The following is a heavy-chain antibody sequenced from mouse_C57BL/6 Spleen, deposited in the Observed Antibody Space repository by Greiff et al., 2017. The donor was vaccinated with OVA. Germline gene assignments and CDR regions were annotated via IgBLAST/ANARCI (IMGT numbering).Heavy chain of an antibody. D-gene: IGHD1-1*01. V-gene: IGHV1-26*01. CDR3: ARSGLLLYAMDY. CDR2: INPNNGGT. J-gene: IGHJ4*01. Sequence: EVQLQQSGPELVKPGASVKISCKASGYTFTDYYMNWVKQSHGKSLEWIGDINPNNGGTSYNQKFKGKATLTVDKSSSTAYMELRSLTSEDSAVYYCARSGLLLYAMDYWGQGTSVTVSS. CDR1: GYTFTDYY.